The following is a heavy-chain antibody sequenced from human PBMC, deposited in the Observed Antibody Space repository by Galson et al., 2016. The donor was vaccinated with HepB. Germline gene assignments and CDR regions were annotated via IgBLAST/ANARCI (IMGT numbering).Heavy chain of an antibody. CDR1: GFTFSRFW. V-gene: IGHV3-48*02. J-gene: IGHJ4*02. CDR2: ISSSSSVI. CDR3: GRGPLNKDNIGYYYY. D-gene: IGHD3-22*01. Sequence: SLRLSCAASGFTFSRFWMSWVRQAPGKGLEWLSYISSSSSVILYADSVRGRFSISRDNAKNSLDLHMTGLRDEDTAVYYCGRGPLNKDNIGYYYYWGQGTLVTVSS.